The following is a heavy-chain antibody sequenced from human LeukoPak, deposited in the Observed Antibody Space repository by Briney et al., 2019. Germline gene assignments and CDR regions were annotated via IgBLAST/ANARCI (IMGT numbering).Heavy chain of an antibody. J-gene: IGHJ4*02. CDR1: VFTFGDYA. Sequence: GGSLRLSCTASVFTFGDYAMSWVRQAPGKGLEWVGFIRSKAYGGTTEYTASVKGRFTISIDDSKSIAYRQMNSLKTEDTAVYYCTRGIQLWYSDYWGQGTLVTVSS. CDR3: TRGIQLWYSDY. CDR2: IRSKAYGGTT. V-gene: IGHV3-49*04. D-gene: IGHD5-18*01.